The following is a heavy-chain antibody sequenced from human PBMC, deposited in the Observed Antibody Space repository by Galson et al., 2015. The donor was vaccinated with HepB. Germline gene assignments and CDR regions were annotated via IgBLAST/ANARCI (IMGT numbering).Heavy chain of an antibody. J-gene: IGHJ6*03. CDR1: GYTFTSYD. CDR2: MNPNSGNT. D-gene: IGHD3-16*01. Sequence: SVKVSCKASGYTFTSYDINWVRQATGQGLEWMGWMNPNSGNTGYAQKFQGRVTMTRNTSISTAYMELSSLRSEDTAVYYCARVKGYPTPFGFHYYYYMDVWGKGTTVTVSS. V-gene: IGHV1-8*01. CDR3: ARVKGYPTPFGFHYYYYMDV.